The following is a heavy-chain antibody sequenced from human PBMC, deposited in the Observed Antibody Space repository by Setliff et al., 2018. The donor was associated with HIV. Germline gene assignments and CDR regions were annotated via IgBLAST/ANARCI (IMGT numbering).Heavy chain of an antibody. D-gene: IGHD5-18*01. J-gene: IGHJ4*02. V-gene: IGHV4-39*01. CDR2: VSYSGST. Sequence: SETLSLTCSVSGASISSSSYYWGWVRQPPGKGLEWIGSVSYSGSTYYSPSLKSRVTIAVDTSKNQFSLNLKSMTAADAAVYYCASCHVAIGYDFNYWGQGVLVTVSP. CDR3: ASCHVAIGYDFNY. CDR1: GASISSSSYY.